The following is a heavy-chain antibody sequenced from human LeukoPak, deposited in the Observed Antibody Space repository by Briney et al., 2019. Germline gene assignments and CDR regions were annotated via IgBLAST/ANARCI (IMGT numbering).Heavy chain of an antibody. V-gene: IGHV3-23*01. J-gene: IGHJ4*02. CDR1: GFTFSTYA. Sequence: PGGSLRLSCAASGFTFSTYAMSWVRQAPGMGLEWVSAVSDSGSGTYYADSVKGRFTISRDNSKNTLYLQMTSLRAEDTALYYCAKGKGSSGWYDWGQGTLVTVSS. D-gene: IGHD6-19*01. CDR2: VSDSGSGT. CDR3: AKGKGSSGWYD.